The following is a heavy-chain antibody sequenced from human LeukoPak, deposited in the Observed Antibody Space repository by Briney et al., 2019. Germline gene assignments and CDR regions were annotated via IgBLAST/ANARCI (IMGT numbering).Heavy chain of an antibody. V-gene: IGHV1-2*02. J-gene: IGHJ4*02. Sequence: ASVKVSCEASGYTFTGYYMHWVRQAPGQGLEWMGWINPNSGRTNYAQKFQGRVTMTGDTSISTAYMELTRLTSDDTAVYYCARGTCYDSSAYSGVRLFDYWGQGTLVTVSS. D-gene: IGHD3-22*01. CDR2: INPNSGRT. CDR1: GYTFTGYY. CDR3: ARGTCYDSSAYSGVRLFDY.